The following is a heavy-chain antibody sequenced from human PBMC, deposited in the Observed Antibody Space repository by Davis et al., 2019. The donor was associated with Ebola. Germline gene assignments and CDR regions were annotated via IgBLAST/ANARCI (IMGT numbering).Heavy chain of an antibody. J-gene: IGHJ4*02. CDR3: ATHLEWLTDY. CDR2: IKSKTDGGTT. D-gene: IGHD3-3*01. CDR1: GYTFSNYW. Sequence: PGGSLRLSCAASGYTFSNYWMSWVRQAPGKGLEWVGRIKSKTDGGTTDYAAPVKGRFTISRDNAKNTLYLQMNSLRAEDTAVYYCATHLEWLTDYWGQGTLVTVSS. V-gene: IGHV3-15*01.